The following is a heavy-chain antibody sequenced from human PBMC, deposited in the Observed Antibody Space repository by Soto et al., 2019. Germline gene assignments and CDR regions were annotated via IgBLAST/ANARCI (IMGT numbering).Heavy chain of an antibody. J-gene: IGHJ4*02. CDR2: IYTSGST. CDR1: GGSISSYY. D-gene: IGHD3-16*02. V-gene: IGHV4-4*07. Sequence: SETLSLTCTVSGGSISSYYWSWIRQPAGKGLEWIGRIYTSGSTNYNPSLKSRVTMSVDTSKNQFSLKLSSVTAEDTAVYYCARDRGTTMIKFGVVIVRPPSAFDYWGQGTLVTVYS. CDR3: ARDRGTTMIKFGVVIVRPPSAFDY.